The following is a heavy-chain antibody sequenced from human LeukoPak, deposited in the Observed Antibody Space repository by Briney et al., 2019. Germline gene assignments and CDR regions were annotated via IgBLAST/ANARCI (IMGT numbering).Heavy chain of an antibody. CDR1: GGSVSSSSYY. J-gene: IGHJ3*02. D-gene: IGHD3-9*01. V-gene: IGHV4-39*01. CDR3: ATSGRWIGEYKRMKNDAFDI. Sequence: SETLSLTCSVSGGSVSSSSYYWGWVRQPPGKGLEWIGSLSYTGSIFYTPSLTGRVTISADTSKNQVSLKLNSVTAADTAIYYCATSGRWIGEYKRMKNDAFDIWGQGTMITVSS. CDR2: LSYTGSI.